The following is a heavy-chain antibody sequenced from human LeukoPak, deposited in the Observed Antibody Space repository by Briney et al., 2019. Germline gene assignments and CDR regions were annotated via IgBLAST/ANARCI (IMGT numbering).Heavy chain of an antibody. J-gene: IGHJ4*02. D-gene: IGHD4-11*01. CDR1: GGSISGYY. Sequence: SETLSLTCTVSGGSISGYYWTWIRQPPGKGLEWIAYIYYTGSTNYNPSLESRVTISVDTSKNQFSLRLSSVTAADTAVYYCARLRGNYFPDNWGQGTLVTVSS. CDR2: IYYTGST. CDR3: ARLRGNYFPDN. V-gene: IGHV4-59*01.